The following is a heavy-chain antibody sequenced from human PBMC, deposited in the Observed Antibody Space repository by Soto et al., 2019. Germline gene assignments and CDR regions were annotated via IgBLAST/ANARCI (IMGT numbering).Heavy chain of an antibody. V-gene: IGHV3-30*18. CDR1: GFTFRDYG. CDR3: AKAGYCTRGNCYDYYRYGMDV. J-gene: IGHJ6*02. Sequence: VQMEESGGGVVQPGRSLRLTCAVSGFTFRDYGMHWVRQAPRKGLEWVAVVSYDGSSEFYADSVKGRFTISRDNSKNTLHLQMNSLRPEDTAVYYCAKAGYCTRGNCYDYYRYGMDVWGQGTAVTVSS. D-gene: IGHD3-10*01. CDR2: VSYDGSSE.